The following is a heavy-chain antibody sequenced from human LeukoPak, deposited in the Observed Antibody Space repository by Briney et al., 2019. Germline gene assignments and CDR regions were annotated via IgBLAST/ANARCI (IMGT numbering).Heavy chain of an antibody. V-gene: IGHV3-11*01. D-gene: IGHD3-22*01. CDR3: ATDSSGYYVPFDY. J-gene: IGHJ4*02. CDR2: ISSSGSTI. Sequence: GGSLRLFCAASGFTFSDYYMSWIRQAPGKGLEWVSYISSSGSTIYYADSVKGRFTISRDNAKNSLYLQMNSRRAEDTAVYYCATDSSGYYVPFDYWGQGTLVTVSS. CDR1: GFTFSDYY.